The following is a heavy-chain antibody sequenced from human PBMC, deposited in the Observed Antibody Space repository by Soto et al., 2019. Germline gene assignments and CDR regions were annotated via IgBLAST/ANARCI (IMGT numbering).Heavy chain of an antibody. CDR2: INRVARST. Sequence: GGSLRLSCAAFGFTFSSSWMHWVRQVPGKGLVWVSRINRVARSTSYAHSAKGRCTIPRDNAKNTPSLKLNRLRAEDTAVYYCARWSSAAARDYWGQGTLVTVSS. CDR1: GFTFSSSW. J-gene: IGHJ4*02. CDR3: ARWSSAAARDY. V-gene: IGHV3-74*01. D-gene: IGHD6-13*01.